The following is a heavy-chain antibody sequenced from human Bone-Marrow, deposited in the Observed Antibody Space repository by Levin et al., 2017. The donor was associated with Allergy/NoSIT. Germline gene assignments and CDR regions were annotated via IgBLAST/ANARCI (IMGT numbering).Heavy chain of an antibody. Sequence: SSETLSLTCTVSGGSISSGGYYWSWIRQHPGKGLEWIGYIYYSGSTYYNPSLKSRVTISVDTSKNQFSLKLSSVTAADTAVYYCAREWHSGYDQDAFDIWGQGTMVTVSS. CDR2: IYYSGST. CDR1: GGSISSGGYY. CDR3: AREWHSGYDQDAFDI. J-gene: IGHJ3*02. D-gene: IGHD5-12*01. V-gene: IGHV4-31*03.